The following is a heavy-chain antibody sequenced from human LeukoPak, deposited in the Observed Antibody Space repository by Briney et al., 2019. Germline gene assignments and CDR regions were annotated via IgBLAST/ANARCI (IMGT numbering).Heavy chain of an antibody. J-gene: IGHJ4*02. CDR3: AKVICGGDCYGGYYFDY. Sequence: PGGSLRLSCAASGFTFSSYAMSWVRQAPGKGLEWVSAISGSGGSTYYADSVNGRFSISRDHSKNTMYLEMNSLRAEHTAVYYCAKVICGGDCYGGYYFDYWGQGTLVTVSS. D-gene: IGHD2-21*02. V-gene: IGHV3-23*01. CDR1: GFTFSSYA. CDR2: ISGSGGST.